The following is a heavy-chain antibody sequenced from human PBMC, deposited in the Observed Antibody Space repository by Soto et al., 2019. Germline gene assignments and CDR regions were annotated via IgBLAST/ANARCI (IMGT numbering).Heavy chain of an antibody. D-gene: IGHD2-21*02. V-gene: IGHV4-31*03. CDR2: IYYSGTT. Sequence: SETLSLTCSVSGGSISSGHYYWSWIRQPPEKGLEWIGYIYYSGTTYYNPSLESRVTISVDTSENQFSLNLNSVTAADTAMYYCASTDTTASSVPFDSWGQGALVTVS. CDR3: ASTDTTASSVPFDS. CDR1: GGSISSGHYY. J-gene: IGHJ4*02.